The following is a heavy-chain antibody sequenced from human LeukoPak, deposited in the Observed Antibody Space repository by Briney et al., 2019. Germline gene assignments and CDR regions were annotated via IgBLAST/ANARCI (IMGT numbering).Heavy chain of an antibody. CDR3: ARAVRSLAAAGSMDV. Sequence: GASVKVSCKASGYPFSGYYMHWVRQAPGQGLEWMRWINPNSGNTGYAQKFQGRVTITRNTSISTAYMELSSLRSEDTAVYYCARAVRSLAAAGSMDVWGKGTTVTVSS. CDR1: GYPFSGYY. CDR2: INPNSGNT. V-gene: IGHV1-8*03. D-gene: IGHD6-13*01. J-gene: IGHJ6*03.